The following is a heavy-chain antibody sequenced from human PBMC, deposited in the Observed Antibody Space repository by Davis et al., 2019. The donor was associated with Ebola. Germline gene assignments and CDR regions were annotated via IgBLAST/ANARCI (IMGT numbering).Heavy chain of an antibody. Sequence: ASVKVSCKASGYTFTSYAMHWVRQAPGQRLEWMGWINAGNGNTKYSQKFQGRVTITRDTSASTAYMELRSLRSDDTAVYYCARVIGVRSSGWYEWGNWFDPWGQGTLVTVSS. D-gene: IGHD6-19*01. CDR3: ARVIGVRSSGWYEWGNWFDP. J-gene: IGHJ5*02. V-gene: IGHV1-3*01. CDR2: INAGNGNT. CDR1: GYTFTSYA.